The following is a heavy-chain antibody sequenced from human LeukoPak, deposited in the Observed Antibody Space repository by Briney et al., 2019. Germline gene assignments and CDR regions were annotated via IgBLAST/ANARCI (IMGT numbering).Heavy chain of an antibody. J-gene: IGHJ6*03. CDR1: GYAIIDDS. CDR2: IDEGGSA. D-gene: IGHD3-10*01. V-gene: IGHV4-59*13. CDR3: ARGRSGVRGVIYYYYYYMDV. Sequence: SETLSLTCTVSGYAIIDDSWSWIRQPPGKGLEGIGYIDEGGSANYNPSLRSRVTISLDTSKNQFSLKLTSVTAADTAMYYCARGRSGVRGVIYYYYYYMDVWGKGTTVTISS.